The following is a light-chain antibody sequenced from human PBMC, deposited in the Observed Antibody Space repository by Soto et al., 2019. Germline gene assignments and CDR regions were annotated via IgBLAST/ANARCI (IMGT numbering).Light chain of an antibody. J-gene: IGKJ5*01. V-gene: IGKV1-12*01. CDR2: AAS. CDR3: QELHDYPST. CDR1: QDISTR. Sequence: DIQLSQTQSSVSASVGDRVTITCRASQDISTRLAGDQQKPGTAPKLLIYAASTLLSGVPSRFSGSGSGTDFTLTISSLQPEDFATDECQELHDYPSTFGHGTRLEI.